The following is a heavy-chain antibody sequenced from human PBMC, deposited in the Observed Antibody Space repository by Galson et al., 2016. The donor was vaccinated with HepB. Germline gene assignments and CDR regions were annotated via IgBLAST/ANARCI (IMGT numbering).Heavy chain of an antibody. D-gene: IGHD2-15*01. CDR2: ISWDGGST. CDR3: AKDKGYCSGGRCTYGMDV. Sequence: SLRLSCAASGFTFDDYAMHWVRQAPGKGLEWVSLISWDGGSTYYADSVKGRFTISRENSKNSLYLQMNSLRAEDSALYYCAKDKGYCSGGRCTYGMDVWGQGTTVTVSS. CDR1: GFTFDDYA. V-gene: IGHV3-43D*03. J-gene: IGHJ6*02.